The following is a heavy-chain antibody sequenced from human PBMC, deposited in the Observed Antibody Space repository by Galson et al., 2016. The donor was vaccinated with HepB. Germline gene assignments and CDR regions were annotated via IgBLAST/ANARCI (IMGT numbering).Heavy chain of an antibody. CDR2: MNSDGIRT. J-gene: IGHJ6*02. CDR1: GFPFSSYW. Sequence: SLRLSCAASGFPFSSYWMHWVRQTPGKGLVWVSRMNSDGIRTSHADSVAGRFTISRDNAKNTLYLQMNSLRVEDTAVYFCARGGYSDTWYDYYGMDVWGQGTTVTVSS. V-gene: IGHV3-74*01. CDR3: ARGGYSDTWYDYYGMDV. D-gene: IGHD1-26*01.